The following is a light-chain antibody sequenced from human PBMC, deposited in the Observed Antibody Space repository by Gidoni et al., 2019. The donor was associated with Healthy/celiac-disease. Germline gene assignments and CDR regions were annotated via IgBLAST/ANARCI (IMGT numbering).Light chain of an antibody. CDR2: AAS. Sequence: DIQMTQSPSSLSASVGDRVTITYRASQSISSYLNWYQQKPGKDPNLLIYAASSLQSGVPSRFSRSGSGTDFTLTISSLQPEDFATYYCQQSYSTPYTFGQGTKLEIK. V-gene: IGKV1-39*01. J-gene: IGKJ2*01. CDR1: QSISSY. CDR3: QQSYSTPYT.